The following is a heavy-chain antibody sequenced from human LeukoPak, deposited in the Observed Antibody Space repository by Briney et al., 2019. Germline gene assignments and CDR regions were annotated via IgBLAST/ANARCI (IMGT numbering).Heavy chain of an antibody. D-gene: IGHD3-22*01. CDR1: GFTFSDYS. CDR2: ISSTSTYI. V-gene: IGHV3-21*01. CDR3: ARGLSDYDTSGFSV. Sequence: GGSLRLSCAASGFTFSDYSMNWVRQAPGKGLDWVSSISSTSTYILYADSVKGRFTISRDNARNSLYLQMNSLRVEDTAVYYCARGLSDYDTSGFSVWGQGTLVTVSS. J-gene: IGHJ4*02.